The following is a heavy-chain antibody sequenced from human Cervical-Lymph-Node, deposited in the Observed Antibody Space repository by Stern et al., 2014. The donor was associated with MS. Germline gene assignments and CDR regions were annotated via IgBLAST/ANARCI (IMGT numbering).Heavy chain of an antibody. Sequence: VQLVESGPGLVKPSGTLSLTCAVSGGSISSDNWWSWVRQPPGKGLEWIGEVYHSGSANYNPSLKSRFTMSVDKSKNQFSLRLTSVTAADTAVYYCARDFEFQLQCDWGQGALVTVSS. CDR1: GGSISSDNW. CDR3: ARDFEFQLQCD. J-gene: IGHJ4*02. CDR2: VYHSGSA. D-gene: IGHD2-2*01. V-gene: IGHV4-4*02.